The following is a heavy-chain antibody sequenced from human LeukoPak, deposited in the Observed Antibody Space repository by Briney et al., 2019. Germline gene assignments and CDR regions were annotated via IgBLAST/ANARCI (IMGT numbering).Heavy chain of an antibody. CDR1: GFTFTNDW. CDR2: IKQDGSEK. CDR3: ARGREYYDYVWGSYRSGSFDY. D-gene: IGHD3-16*02. V-gene: IGHV3-7*01. J-gene: IGHJ4*02. Sequence: GGSLRLSCAASGFTFTNDWMNWVRQAPGKGLEWVANIKQDGSEKYYVDSVKGRFTISRDNAKNSLYLQMNSLRAEDTAVYYCARGREYYDYVWGSYRSGSFDYWGQGTLVTVSS.